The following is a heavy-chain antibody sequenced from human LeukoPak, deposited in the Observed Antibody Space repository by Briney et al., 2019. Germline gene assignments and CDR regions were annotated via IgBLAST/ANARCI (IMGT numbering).Heavy chain of an antibody. Sequence: SGGSLRLSCAASGFTFSTFAMHWVRLSPGKGLEWVSSITGSGPYMLYADSVKHRFTISRDNTKNLLYLEMSSLRAEDTAMYFCVRDVGAVRGEVYFDYWGQGTLVTVSS. CDR3: VRDVGAVRGEVYFDY. V-gene: IGHV3-21*06. D-gene: IGHD3-10*01. J-gene: IGHJ4*02. CDR1: GFTFSTFA. CDR2: ITGSGPYM.